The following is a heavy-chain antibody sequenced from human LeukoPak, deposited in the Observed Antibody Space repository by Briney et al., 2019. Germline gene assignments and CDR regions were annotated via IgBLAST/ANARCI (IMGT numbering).Heavy chain of an antibody. D-gene: IGHD1-26*01. J-gene: IGHJ3*02. CDR2: IYTSGST. V-gene: IGHV4-61*02. CDR3: PSPGDSGSYGAFDI. Sequence: SETLSLTCTVSGGSISSGSYYWSWIRQPAGKGLEWIGRIYTSGSTNYNPSLKSRVTISVDTSKNQFSLKLSSVTAADTAVYYCPSPGDSGSYGAFDIWGQGTMVTVSS. CDR1: GGSISSGSYY.